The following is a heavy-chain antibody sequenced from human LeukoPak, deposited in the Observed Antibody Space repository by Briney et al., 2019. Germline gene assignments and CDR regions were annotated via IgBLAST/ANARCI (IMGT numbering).Heavy chain of an antibody. J-gene: IGHJ3*02. CDR2: ISAYNGNT. D-gene: IGHD3-9*01. Sequence: ASVKVSCKASGYTFTTYGISWVRQAPGQGLEWMGWISAYNGNTDYAQKLQGRVTMTTDTSTSTAYMELRSLRSDDTAVYYCARAPRGYDILTGYYPYAFDIWGQGTMVTVSS. CDR1: GYTFTTYG. CDR3: ARAPRGYDILTGYYPYAFDI. V-gene: IGHV1-18*01.